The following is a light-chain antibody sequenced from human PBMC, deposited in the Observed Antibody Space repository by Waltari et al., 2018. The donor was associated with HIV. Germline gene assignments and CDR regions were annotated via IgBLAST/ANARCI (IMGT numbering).Light chain of an antibody. V-gene: IGKV2-28*01. CDR3: MQVLQAPLT. CDR2: LGS. Sequence: DIVLTQSPLSLPVTPGESASISCKSSQSLLHSNAYNYLDWYLQKPGQSPQLLIYLGSDRASGVPDRFSGSGSGTYFTLKISRVEPEDVGVYYCMQVLQAPLTFGGGTQLEI. J-gene: IGKJ4*02. CDR1: QSLLHSNAYNY.